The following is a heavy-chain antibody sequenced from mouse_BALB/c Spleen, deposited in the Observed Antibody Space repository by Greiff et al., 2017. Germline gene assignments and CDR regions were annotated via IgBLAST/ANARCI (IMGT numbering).Heavy chain of an antibody. Sequence: QVQLQQSAAELARPGASVKMSCKASGYTFTSYTMHWVKQRPGQGLEWIGYINPSSGYTEYNQKFKDKTTLTADKSSSTAYMQLSSLTSEDSAVYYCARWSDWGFAYWGQGTLVTVSA. J-gene: IGHJ3*01. CDR2: INPSSGYT. V-gene: IGHV1-4*02. CDR3: ARWSDWGFAY. CDR1: GYTFTSYT.